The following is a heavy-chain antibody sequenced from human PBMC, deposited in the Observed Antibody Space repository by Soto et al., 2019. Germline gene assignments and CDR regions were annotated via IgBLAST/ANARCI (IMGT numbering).Heavy chain of an antibody. CDR3: VTYSEPAPYNYYYGMDV. CDR2: MWHDGGNK. Sequence: QVQMVESGGGVVQPGRSLRLSCAASGFTLSSYGMHWVRQAPGKGLEWVAVMWHDGGNKYNADSVKGRFTISKDNSKNTLYLQMNSLRAEDTAVYYCVTYSEPAPYNYYYGMDVWGQGTTVTVS. D-gene: IGHD3-16*01. CDR1: GFTLSSYG. J-gene: IGHJ6*02. V-gene: IGHV3-33*01.